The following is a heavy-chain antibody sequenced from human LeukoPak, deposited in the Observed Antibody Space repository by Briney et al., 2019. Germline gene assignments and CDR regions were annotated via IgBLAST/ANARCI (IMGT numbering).Heavy chain of an antibody. D-gene: IGHD6-13*01. CDR3: ARGRYSSSWYGY. CDR1: GGSFSGYY. J-gene: IGHJ4*02. CDR2: INHSGST. Sequence: SETLSLTCAVYGGSFSGYYWSWIRQPPGKGLEWIGEINHSGSTNYNPSLKSRVTISVDTSKNQFSLKLSSVTAADTAVYYCARGRYSSSWYGYWGQGTLFTVSS. V-gene: IGHV4-34*01.